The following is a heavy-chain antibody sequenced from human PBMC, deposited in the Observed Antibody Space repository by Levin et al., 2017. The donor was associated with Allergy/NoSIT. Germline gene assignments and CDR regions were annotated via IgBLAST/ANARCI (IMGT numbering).Heavy chain of an antibody. CDR2: INPSGGST. Sequence: ASVKVSCKASGYTFTSYYMHWVRQAPGQGLEWMGIINPSGGSTSYAQKFQGRVTMTRDTSTSTLYMELSSLRYEDTAVYYCARPRIAVAGTIAFDIWGQGTMVTVSS. CDR1: GYTFTSYY. D-gene: IGHD6-19*01. CDR3: ARPRIAVAGTIAFDI. V-gene: IGHV1-46*01. J-gene: IGHJ3*02.